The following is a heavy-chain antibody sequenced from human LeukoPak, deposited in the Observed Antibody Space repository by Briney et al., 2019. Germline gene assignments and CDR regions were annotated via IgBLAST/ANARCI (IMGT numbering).Heavy chain of an antibody. CDR3: ASGGHLDV. CDR2: ISWNGGST. Sequence: GGSLRLSCAASGFTFDDYGMSWVRQAPGKGLERVSGISWNGGSTDYANSVKGRFTISRDNAKKSLYLQMNSLRDEDTALYFCASGGHLDVWGKGTTVTISS. CDR1: GFTFDDYG. J-gene: IGHJ6*04. V-gene: IGHV3-20*04.